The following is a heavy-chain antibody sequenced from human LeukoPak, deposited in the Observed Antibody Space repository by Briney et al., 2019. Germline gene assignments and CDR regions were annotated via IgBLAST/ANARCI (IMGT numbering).Heavy chain of an antibody. CDR1: GFTFSSYA. V-gene: IGHV3-23*01. J-gene: IGHJ4*02. Sequence: PGGSLRLSCAASGFTFSSYAMGWVRQAPGKGLEWVSAISGSGGSTYYADSVKGRFTISRDNSKNTLYLQMNSLRAEDTAVYYCAKDKYSSGWFTTYYFDYWGQGTLVTVSS. CDR3: AKDKYSSGWFTTYYFDY. CDR2: ISGSGGST. D-gene: IGHD6-19*01.